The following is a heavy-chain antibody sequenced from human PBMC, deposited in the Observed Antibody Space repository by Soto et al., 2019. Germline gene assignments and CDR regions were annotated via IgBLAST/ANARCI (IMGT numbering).Heavy chain of an antibody. D-gene: IGHD3-10*01. V-gene: IGHV3-48*01. CDR1: GFTFSNYN. J-gene: IGHJ6*03. Sequence: GGSLRLSCAASGFTFSNYNMNWVRQAPGKGLEWFSYISSTGGTIYYPDSVKGRFTNSRDNAKNSLYLQMNSLRAEVTAVYYCARMGSGTNYYYYYMDVWGKGTTVTVSS. CDR2: ISSTGGTI. CDR3: ARMGSGTNYYYYYMDV.